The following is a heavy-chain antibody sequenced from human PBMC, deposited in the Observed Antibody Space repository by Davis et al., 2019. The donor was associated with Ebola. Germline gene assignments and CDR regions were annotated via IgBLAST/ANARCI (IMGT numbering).Heavy chain of an antibody. CDR2: INAGNGDT. J-gene: IGHJ6*02. D-gene: IGHD2-2*01. CDR3: ARDRCSSTSCYYYYGMDV. Sequence: ASVKVSCKASGYIFTSYAMHWVRQAPGQRLEWMGWINAGNGDTKYSQKFQGRVTITADKSTSTAYMELSSLRYEDTAVYYCARDRCSSTSCYYYYGMDVWGQGTTVTVSS. V-gene: IGHV1-3*01. CDR1: GYIFTSYA.